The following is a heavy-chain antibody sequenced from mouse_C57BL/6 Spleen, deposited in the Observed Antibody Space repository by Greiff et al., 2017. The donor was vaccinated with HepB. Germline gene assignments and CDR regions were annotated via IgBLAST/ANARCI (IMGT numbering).Heavy chain of an antibody. CDR3: ARTLTMVTGFAY. CDR1: GYAFTNYL. D-gene: IGHD2-2*01. Sequence: VQLQQSGAELVRPGTSVKVSCKASGYAFTNYLIEWVKQRPGQGLEWIGVINPGSGGTNYNEKFRGKATLTADKSSSTAYMQLSSLTSEDSAVYFCARTLTMVTGFAYWGQGTLVTVSA. CDR2: INPGSGGT. V-gene: IGHV1-54*01. J-gene: IGHJ3*01.